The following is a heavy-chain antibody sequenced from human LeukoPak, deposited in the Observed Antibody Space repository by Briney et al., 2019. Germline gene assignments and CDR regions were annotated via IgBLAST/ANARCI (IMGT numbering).Heavy chain of an antibody. J-gene: IGHJ3*02. D-gene: IGHD1-26*01. Sequence: GGSLRLSCAASGFTFSSHWMSWARQAPGKGLEWVANIKKDGSEKYYVDAVKGRFTISRDNAKTSLYLQMNSLRAEDTAVYYCARAGGTYYGIAFDMWGQGTMVTVSS. V-gene: IGHV3-7*03. CDR2: IKKDGSEK. CDR1: GFTFSSHW. CDR3: ARAGGTYYGIAFDM.